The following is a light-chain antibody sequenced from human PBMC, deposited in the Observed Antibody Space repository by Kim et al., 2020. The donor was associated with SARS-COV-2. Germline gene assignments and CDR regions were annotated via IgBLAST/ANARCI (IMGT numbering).Light chain of an antibody. CDR2: EVT. CDR3: CSYAGTSTFVV. CDR1: SSDVGSYNL. V-gene: IGLV2-23*02. Sequence: QSITNSCTETSSDVGSYNLVSWYQHHPGKAPKLMIYEVTKRPSGVSNRFSGSKSGNTASLTISGLQAEDEADYYCCSYAGTSTFVVFGGGTQLTVL. J-gene: IGLJ2*01.